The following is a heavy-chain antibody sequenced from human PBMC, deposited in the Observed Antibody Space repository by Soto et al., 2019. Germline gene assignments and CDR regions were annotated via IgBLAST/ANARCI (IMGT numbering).Heavy chain of an antibody. CDR3: ARQFFDGYRFGAFDI. J-gene: IGHJ3*02. CDR1: GRSISSSSYY. Sequence: PSETLSLTCTVSGRSISSSSYYWGWIRQPPAKGLEWIGSIYYSGSTYYNPSLKSRVTISVDTPKNQFPLKLNSVTAADTAVYYCARQFFDGYRFGAFDIWGQGKMVTVSS. CDR2: IYYSGST. V-gene: IGHV4-39*01. D-gene: IGHD3-16*01.